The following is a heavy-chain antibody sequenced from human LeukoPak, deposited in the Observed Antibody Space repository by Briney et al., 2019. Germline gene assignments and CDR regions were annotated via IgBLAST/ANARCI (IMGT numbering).Heavy chain of an antibody. CDR1: GYTFPNYY. V-gene: IGHV1-2*02. CDR3: VPSANYYYFDY. CDR2: INPKSGGT. J-gene: IGHJ4*02. D-gene: IGHD4/OR15-4a*01. Sequence: GASVKVSCKASGYTFPNYYIHWVRQGPGLGFEWMGWINPKSGGTSYPQKFQGRLTMTRDTSISTAYMELSRLGSDDTAVYYCVPSANYYYFDYWGQGTLVTVAS.